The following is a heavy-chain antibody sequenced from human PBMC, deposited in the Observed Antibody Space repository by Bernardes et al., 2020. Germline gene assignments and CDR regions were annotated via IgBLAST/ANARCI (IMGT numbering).Heavy chain of an antibody. CDR3: ARGGGEYCSSTSCYRNYYYYGIDV. J-gene: IGHJ6*02. CDR1: GGSISSYY. D-gene: IGHD2-2*01. CDR2: IYYSGSTNY. Sequence: SETLSLTCTVSGGSISSYYWSWIRQPPGKGLEWIGYIYYSGSTNYNYNPSLKSRVTISVDTSKNQFSLKLSSVTAADTAVYYCARGGGEYCSSTSCYRNYYYYGIDVWGQGTTVTVSS. V-gene: IGHV4-59*01.